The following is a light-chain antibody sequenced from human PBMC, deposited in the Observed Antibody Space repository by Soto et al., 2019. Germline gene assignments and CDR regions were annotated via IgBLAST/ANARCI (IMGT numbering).Light chain of an antibody. J-gene: IGKJ2*01. CDR3: QHYSGFPYT. CDR1: QSIDHF. Sequence: GDRVTITCPGAQSIDHFLACYQQKPGKAPQLLIYDASTVPTGVPSRFSGSGSETEFTLSISSLQPDDSATYFCQHYSGFPYTFGPGTKLEIK. CDR2: DAS. V-gene: IGKV1-5*01.